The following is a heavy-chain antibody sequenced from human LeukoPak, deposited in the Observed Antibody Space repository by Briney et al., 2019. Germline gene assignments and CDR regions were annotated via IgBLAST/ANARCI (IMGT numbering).Heavy chain of an antibody. D-gene: IGHD1-1*01. CDR2: IYHSGST. J-gene: IGHJ6*02. CDR1: GGSISSGGYS. CDR3: ARGTGTHHFYYHYGMDV. Sequence: SETLSLTCTVSGGSISSGGYSWSWIRQPPGKGLEWIGYIYHSGSTYYNPSLKSRVTISVDRSKNQFSLKLSSVTAADTAVYYCARGTGTHHFYYHYGMDVWGQGTTVTVSS. V-gene: IGHV4-30-2*01.